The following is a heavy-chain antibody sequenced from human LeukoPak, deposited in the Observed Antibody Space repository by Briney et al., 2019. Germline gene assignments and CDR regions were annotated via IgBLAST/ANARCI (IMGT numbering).Heavy chain of an antibody. D-gene: IGHD5-18*01. J-gene: IGHJ4*02. CDR1: GGSITGYS. Sequence: SETLSLTCTVSGGSITGYSWTWIRQSPGKELEWIGNVYNSGSANYNPSLKSRASISVDTSKNQISLNLNSVTAADTAVYYCARGGSRAYSYVPYWGQGTLVTVSS. CDR3: ARGGSRAYSYVPY. CDR2: VYNSGSA. V-gene: IGHV4-59*08.